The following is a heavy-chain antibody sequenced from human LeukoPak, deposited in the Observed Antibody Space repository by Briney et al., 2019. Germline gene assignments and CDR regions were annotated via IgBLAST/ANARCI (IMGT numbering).Heavy chain of an antibody. CDR1: GGTFSSYA. V-gene: IGHV1-69*05. D-gene: IGHD2-2*01. J-gene: IGHJ5*02. CDR3: ACSLVVVPAVSDWFDP. Sequence: SVKVSCKASGGTFSSYAISWVRQAPGQGLEWMGRIIPIFGTANYAQKFQGRVTITTDESTSTAYMELSSLGPENTAVYYCACSLVVVPAVSDWFDPWGQVTLVTFSS. CDR2: IIPIFGTA.